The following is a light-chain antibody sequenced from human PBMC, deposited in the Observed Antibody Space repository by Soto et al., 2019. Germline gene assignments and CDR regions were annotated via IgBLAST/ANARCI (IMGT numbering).Light chain of an antibody. J-gene: IGLJ2*01. CDR1: SSDVGGYNY. Sequence: QSALTQPASVSGSPGQSITISCTGTSSDVGGYNYVSWYQQHPGKAPKLMIYDVSNRPSGVSNRFSGSKSGNTASLTISGLQAEDEADYYCSSYTSCSTVLFGGGTKLTVL. CDR2: DVS. CDR3: SSYTSCSTVL. V-gene: IGLV2-14*01.